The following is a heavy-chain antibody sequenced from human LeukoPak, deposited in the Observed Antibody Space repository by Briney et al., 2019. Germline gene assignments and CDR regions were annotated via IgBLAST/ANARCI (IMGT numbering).Heavy chain of an antibody. Sequence: ASVKVSCKASGYTFTSYDINWVRQASGQGLEWMGWMNPNSGNTGYAQKFKGRVTMTRDTSISTAYMELSSLGSEDTAVYYCARMYYYDRSGRNWFDPWGQGTLVSVSS. V-gene: IGHV1-8*01. CDR3: ARMYYYDRSGRNWFDP. CDR1: GYTFTSYD. J-gene: IGHJ5*02. D-gene: IGHD3-22*01. CDR2: MNPNSGNT.